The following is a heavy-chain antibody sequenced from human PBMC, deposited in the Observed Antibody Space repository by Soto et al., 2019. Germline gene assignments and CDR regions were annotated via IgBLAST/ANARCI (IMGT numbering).Heavy chain of an antibody. Sequence: GGSLRLSCAASGFTFSTYAMSWVRQAPGKGPEWVPAISGSGGTTYYADSVKGRFTISRDNSKNTLYLQMISLRAEDTAVYLCAKTGYLDQWLVRGYCDYWGHGSLVTVNS. CDR1: GFTFSTYA. J-gene: IGHJ4*01. D-gene: IGHD6-19*01. V-gene: IGHV3-23*01. CDR2: ISGSGGTT. CDR3: AKTGYLDQWLVRGYCDY.